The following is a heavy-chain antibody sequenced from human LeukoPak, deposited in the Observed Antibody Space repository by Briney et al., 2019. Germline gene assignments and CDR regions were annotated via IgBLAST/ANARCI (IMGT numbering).Heavy chain of an antibody. Sequence: GGSLRLSCAASGFTFDDYAMHWVRQAPGKGLEWVSGISWDSGSIGYADSVKGRFTISRDNAKNSLYLQMNSLRAEDTALYYCAKEADGYNHFDYWGQGTLVTVSS. CDR1: GFTFDDYA. V-gene: IGHV3-9*01. J-gene: IGHJ4*02. CDR2: ISWDSGSI. D-gene: IGHD5-24*01. CDR3: AKEADGYNHFDY.